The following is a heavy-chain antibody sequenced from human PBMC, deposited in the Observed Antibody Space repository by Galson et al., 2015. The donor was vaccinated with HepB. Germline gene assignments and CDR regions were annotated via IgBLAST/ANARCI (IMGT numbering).Heavy chain of an antibody. J-gene: IGHJ6*02. D-gene: IGHD3-22*01. V-gene: IGHV1-2*04. CDR3: ARGSDYYDSSGYYSYYYGMDV. CDR2: INPNSGGT. Sequence: SVKVSCKASGYTFTGYYMHWVRQAPGQGLEWMGWINPNSGGTNYAQKFQGWVTMTRDTSISTAYMELSRLRSDDTAVYYCARGSDYYDSSGYYSYYYGMDVWGQGTTVTVSS. CDR1: GYTFTGYY.